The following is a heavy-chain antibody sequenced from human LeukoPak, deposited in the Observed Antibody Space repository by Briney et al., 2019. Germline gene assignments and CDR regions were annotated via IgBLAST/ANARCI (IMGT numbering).Heavy chain of an antibody. Sequence: GGSLRLSCAASGLTFRSYALSWVRQAPGRGLEWVSAISGSGGSTYYADSVKGRFTISRDNSKNTLYLQMNSLRAEDTAVYYCAKTNRYSGSYPIGPPDYWGQGTLVTVSS. J-gene: IGHJ4*02. CDR1: GLTFRSYA. CDR2: ISGSGGST. CDR3: AKTNRYSGSYPIGPPDY. V-gene: IGHV3-23*01. D-gene: IGHD1-26*01.